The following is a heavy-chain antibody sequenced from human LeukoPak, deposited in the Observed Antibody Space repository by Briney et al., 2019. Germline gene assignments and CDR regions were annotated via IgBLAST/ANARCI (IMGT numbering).Heavy chain of an antibody. CDR3: ARRYSGSYPFDY. Sequence: SETLSLTCTVSGGSISSSSYYWRWIRQPPGKGLEWIGSIYYSGSTYYNPSLKSRVTISVDTSKNQFSLKLSSVTAADTAVYYCARRYSGSYPFDYWGQGTLVTVSS. V-gene: IGHV4-39*01. CDR1: GGSISSSSYY. CDR2: IYYSGST. J-gene: IGHJ4*02. D-gene: IGHD1-26*01.